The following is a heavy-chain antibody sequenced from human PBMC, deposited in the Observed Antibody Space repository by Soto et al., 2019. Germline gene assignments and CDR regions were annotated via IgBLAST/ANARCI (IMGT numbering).Heavy chain of an antibody. D-gene: IGHD6-19*01. V-gene: IGHV4-4*07. CDR2: VYNTGNT. Sequence: QVQLQESGPGLVKPSETLSLTCTVSGGSMTGYFWTWIRQPAGKGLAWIGHVYNTGNTDYNPSLESRISMAVDTSKRQFSLKVKSVTAADTAVYYCARTHWVSGTEYWGQGTLVTVSS. J-gene: IGHJ4*02. CDR1: GGSMTGYF. CDR3: ARTHWVSGTEY.